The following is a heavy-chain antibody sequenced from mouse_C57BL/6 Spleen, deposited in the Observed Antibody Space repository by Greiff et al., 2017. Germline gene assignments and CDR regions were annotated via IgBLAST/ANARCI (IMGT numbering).Heavy chain of an antibody. J-gene: IGHJ2*01. D-gene: IGHD1-1*01. V-gene: IGHV1-15*01. CDR2: FDPETGGT. Sequence: VQLKESGAELVRPGASVTLSCKASGYTFTNYEMHWVKQTPVHGLEWIGAFDPETGGTAYNQKFKGKATLTADKSSSTAYMELRSLTSEDSAVYYCTRDDGRDYWGQGTTLTVSS. CDR3: TRDDGRDY. CDR1: GYTFTNYE.